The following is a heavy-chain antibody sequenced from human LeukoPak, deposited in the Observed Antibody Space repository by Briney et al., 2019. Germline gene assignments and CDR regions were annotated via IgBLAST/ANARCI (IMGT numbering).Heavy chain of an antibody. CDR2: IYYSGST. V-gene: IGHV4-39*07. D-gene: IGHD3-3*01. Sequence: SETLSLTRTVSGGSISSSSYYWGWIRQPPGKGLEWIGSIYYSGSTYYNPSLKSRVTISVDTSKNQFSLKLSSVTAADTAVYYCASTAGGLRFLEWLFTLDYWGQGTLVTVSS. J-gene: IGHJ4*02. CDR3: ASTAGGLRFLEWLFTLDY. CDR1: GGSISSSSYY.